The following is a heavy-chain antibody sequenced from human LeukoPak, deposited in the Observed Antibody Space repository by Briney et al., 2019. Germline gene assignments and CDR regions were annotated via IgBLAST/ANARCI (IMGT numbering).Heavy chain of an antibody. CDR1: GFTFSSYA. D-gene: IGHD1-7*01. CDR3: VKDPTGTTGFDY. CDR2: ISSNGGST. V-gene: IGHV3-64D*09. Sequence: GGSRRLSCSASGFTFSSYAMHWVRRAPGKGLKYVSAISSNGGSTYYADSVKGRFTISRDNSKNTLYLQMSSLRAEDTAVYYCVKDPTGTTGFDYWGQGTLVTVSS. J-gene: IGHJ4*02.